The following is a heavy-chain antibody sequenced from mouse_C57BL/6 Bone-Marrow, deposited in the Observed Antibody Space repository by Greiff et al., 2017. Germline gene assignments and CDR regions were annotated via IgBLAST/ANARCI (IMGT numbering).Heavy chain of an antibody. J-gene: IGHJ4*01. V-gene: IGHV1-31*01. Sequence: VQLKESGPELVKPGASVKISCKASGYSFTGYYMHWVKQSHGNILDWIGYIYPYNGVSSYNQKFKGKATLNVDKSSSTAYMELRILTYEDSAVYYCARDCYYIYYAMDYWGQGTSVTVSS. D-gene: IGHD2-3*01. CDR1: GYSFTGYY. CDR3: ARDCYYIYYAMDY. CDR2: IYPYNGVS.